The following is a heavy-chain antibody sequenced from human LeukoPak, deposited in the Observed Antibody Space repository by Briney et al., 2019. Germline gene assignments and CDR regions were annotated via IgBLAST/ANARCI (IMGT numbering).Heavy chain of an antibody. V-gene: IGHV3-23*01. CDR2: VRGSADTG. J-gene: IGHJ4*02. Sequence: GGSLRLSCAASGFTIKTYAMSWVRQAPGKGLQWVSGVRGSADTGNYADSVKGRFTISRDNSKNTLYLQMNSLRAEDTAVYYCARDTLAGYSGYDSLRPPRYWGQGTLVTVSS. D-gene: IGHD5-12*01. CDR1: GFTIKTYA. CDR3: ARDTLAGYSGYDSLRPPRY.